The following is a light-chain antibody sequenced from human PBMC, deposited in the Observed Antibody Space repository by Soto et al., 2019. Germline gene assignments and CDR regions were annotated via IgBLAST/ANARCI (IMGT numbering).Light chain of an antibody. Sequence: DIQMTQSPSTLSASVGDRVTITCRASQTIHSFLAWYQQKAGKAPKLLIYDASNLESGVPSRFSLSGSWKGLAVTVSSLQPDDFATFYCQQFHSFRCTVGHGTKVDIK. CDR1: QTIHSF. J-gene: IGKJ1*01. V-gene: IGKV1-5*01. CDR2: DAS. CDR3: QQFHSFRCT.